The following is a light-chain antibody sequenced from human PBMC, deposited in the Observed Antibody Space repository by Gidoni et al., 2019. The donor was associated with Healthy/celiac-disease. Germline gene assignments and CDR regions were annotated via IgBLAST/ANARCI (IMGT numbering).Light chain of an antibody. CDR3: SSYTSSSTLV. CDR2: EVS. J-gene: IGLJ2*01. V-gene: IGLV2-14*01. Sequence: QSALTQPASVSGSPGQSITISCTGTSSDVGGYNYVSWYQQHPGKAPKLMIYEVSNRPSGVSTRFSGSKSGKTASLTISGLQAEDEADYYCSSYTSSSTLVFGGGTKLTVL. CDR1: SSDVGGYNY.